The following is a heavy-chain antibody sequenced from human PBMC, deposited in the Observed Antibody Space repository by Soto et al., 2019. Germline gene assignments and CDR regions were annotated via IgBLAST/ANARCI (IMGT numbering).Heavy chain of an antibody. J-gene: IGHJ4*02. D-gene: IGHD3-10*01. CDR1: GYTFTSYG. V-gene: IGHV1-18*01. Sequence: EASVKVSCKASGYTFTSYGISWVRQAPGQGLEWMGWISAYNGNTNYAQKLQGRVTMTTDTSTSTAYMELRSLRSDDTAVYYCARDYGYYYGSGSYYNDNYFDYWGQGTLVTVSS. CDR2: ISAYNGNT. CDR3: ARDYGYYYGSGSYYNDNYFDY.